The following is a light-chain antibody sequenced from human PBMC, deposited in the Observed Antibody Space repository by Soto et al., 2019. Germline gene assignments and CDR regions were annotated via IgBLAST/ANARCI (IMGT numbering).Light chain of an antibody. CDR2: EVN. CDR1: SSDIGAYDY. Sequence: QSALTQPASLSGSPGQSITISCTGTSSDIGAYDYVSWFQQHPGKAPKLMISEVNNRPSGVSNRFSGSKSGNTAYLTISGLQVEDEAEYFRFSFPTTSTQAFGTGTKVT. CDR3: FSFPTTSTQA. J-gene: IGLJ1*01. V-gene: IGLV2-14*01.